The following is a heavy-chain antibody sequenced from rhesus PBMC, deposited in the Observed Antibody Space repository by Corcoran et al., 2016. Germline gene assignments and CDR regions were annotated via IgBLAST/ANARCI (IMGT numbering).Heavy chain of an antibody. J-gene: IGHJ4*01. Sequence: QVQLQASGPGVVKPSETLSLTCAVSVGSLSARYRWSWIRQPPGKGLEWIGYIYCSRTSNNDNPSRKRRVTISKDTSKNQLSLKRSSVTAADTAGYYCARVHLTICGLYVDYWGQGVLVTVAA. CDR1: VGSLSARYR. CDR2: IYCSRTSN. V-gene: IGHV4S10*01. D-gene: IGHD3-3*01. CDR3: ARVHLTICGLYVDY.